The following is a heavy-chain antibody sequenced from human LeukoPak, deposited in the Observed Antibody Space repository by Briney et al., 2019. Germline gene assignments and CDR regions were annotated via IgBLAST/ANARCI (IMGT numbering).Heavy chain of an antibody. CDR3: ASNHMVQGANWYFDL. D-gene: IGHD3-10*01. V-gene: IGHV1-46*01. CDR2: INPSGGST. J-gene: IGHJ2*01. CDR1: GYTFTSYY. Sequence: ASVKVSCKASGYTFTSYYMHWVRQAPRQGLEWMGIINPSGGSTSYAQKFQGRVTMTRDTSTSTVYMELSSLRSEDTAVYYCASNHMVQGANWYFDLWGRGTLVTVSS.